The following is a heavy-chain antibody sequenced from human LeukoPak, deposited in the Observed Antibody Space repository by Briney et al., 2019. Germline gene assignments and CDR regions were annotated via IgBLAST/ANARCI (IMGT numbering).Heavy chain of an antibody. CDR2: ISSSSKI. V-gene: IGHV3-48*02. CDR1: GFAFSSYA. CDR3: ARSANPGVHDFDP. Sequence: GGSLRLSCTASGFAFSSYAMAWVRQAPGKGLEWLSYISSSSKINYADSVRGRFTISRDNAKNSLYLQMISLRDEDTAVYYCARSANPGVHDFDPWGQGTLVTVSS. D-gene: IGHD6-6*01. J-gene: IGHJ5*02.